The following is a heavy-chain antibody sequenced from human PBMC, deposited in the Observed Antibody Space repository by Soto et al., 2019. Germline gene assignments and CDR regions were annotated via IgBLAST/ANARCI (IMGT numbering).Heavy chain of an antibody. D-gene: IGHD2-2*01. CDR1: GFTVSSNY. Sequence: EVQLVESGGGLVQPGGSLRLSCAASGFTVSSNYMSWVRQAPGKGLEWVSVIYSGDSTYYADSVKGRFTISRDNSKNTRYLQMNSLRAEDTAVYYCARGGACSSTSCYPGAFDIWGQGTMVIVSS. V-gene: IGHV3-66*01. CDR2: IYSGDST. CDR3: ARGGACSSTSCYPGAFDI. J-gene: IGHJ3*02.